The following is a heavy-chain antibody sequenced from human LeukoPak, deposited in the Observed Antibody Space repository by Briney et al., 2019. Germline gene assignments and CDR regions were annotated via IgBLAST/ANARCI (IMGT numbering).Heavy chain of an antibody. J-gene: IGHJ3*02. CDR3: ARGLYDILTGSRGGAFDI. CDR2: IYYSGST. Sequence: SETLSLTCTVSGGSISSSSYYWGWIRQPPGKGLEWIGSIYYSGSTYYNPSLKSRVTISVDTSKNQFSLKLSSVTAADTAVYYCARGLYDILTGSRGGAFDIWGQGTMVTVSS. D-gene: IGHD3-9*01. V-gene: IGHV4-39*07. CDR1: GGSISSSSYY.